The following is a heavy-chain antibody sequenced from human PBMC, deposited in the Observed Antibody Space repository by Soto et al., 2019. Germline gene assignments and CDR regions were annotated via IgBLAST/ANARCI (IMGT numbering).Heavy chain of an antibody. Sequence: SETLSLTCTVSGGSISPYYWSWIRQPPGKGLEWIGYIYFGGTTKYNPSLKSRVSMSVDTSKNQFSLKLTSVTAADTAVYYCARLGAFFQAHDSWSLGSLAIVSS. V-gene: IGHV4-59*08. J-gene: IGHJ5*02. CDR1: GGSISPYY. D-gene: IGHD3-16*01. CDR3: ARLGAFFQAHDS. CDR2: IYFGGTT.